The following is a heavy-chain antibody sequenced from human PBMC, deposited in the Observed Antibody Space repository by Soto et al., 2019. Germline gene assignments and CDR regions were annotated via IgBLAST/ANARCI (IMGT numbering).Heavy chain of an antibody. CDR2: ISSSSSYI. D-gene: IGHD1-26*01. V-gene: IGHV3-21*01. J-gene: IGHJ4*02. Sequence: EVQLVESGGGLVKPGGSLRLSCAASGSPFTNYGMNWVRQAPGRGLEWVSSISSSSSYIYYADSVMGRFTVSRDNAKNSLYLQMTSLRAEGTAVYYCAKDRVVGSTSREKDFDSWGQGTLVTVSS. CDR3: AKDRVVGSTSREKDFDS. CDR1: GSPFTNYG.